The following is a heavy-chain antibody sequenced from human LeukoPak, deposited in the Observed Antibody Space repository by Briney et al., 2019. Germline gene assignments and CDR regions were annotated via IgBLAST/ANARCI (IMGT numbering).Heavy chain of an antibody. CDR2: IYPGDSDT. Sequence: GESLKISCKGSGYSFTSYWIGWVRQMPGKGLEWMGIIYPGDSDTRYSPSFQGQVTISADKSISTAYLQWSSLKASDTAMYYCARTVRDGYNLRVPFDYWGQGTLVTVSS. J-gene: IGHJ4*02. CDR1: GYSFTSYW. CDR3: ARTVRDGYNLRVPFDY. V-gene: IGHV5-51*01. D-gene: IGHD5-24*01.